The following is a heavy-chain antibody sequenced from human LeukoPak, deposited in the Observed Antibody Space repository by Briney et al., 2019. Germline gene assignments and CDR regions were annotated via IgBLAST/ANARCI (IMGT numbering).Heavy chain of an antibody. CDR3: AGCSWIGHAAGMGVCDY. J-gene: IGHJ4*02. V-gene: IGHV4-59*08. CDR1: GGSISSYY. Sequence: PSETLSLTCTVSGGSISSYYWSWIRQPPGKGLEWIGYIYYSGSTNYNPSLKSRVTISVDTSKNQFSLKLSSVTAADTAVYYCAGCSWIGHAAGMGVCDYWGQGTLVTVSS. CDR2: IYYSGST. D-gene: IGHD6-13*01.